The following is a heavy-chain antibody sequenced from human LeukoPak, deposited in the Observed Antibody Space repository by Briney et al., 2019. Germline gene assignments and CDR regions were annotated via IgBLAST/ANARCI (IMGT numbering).Heavy chain of an antibody. J-gene: IGHJ4*02. Sequence: SETLSLTCTVSGGSVSSGSYYWSWIRQPPAKGLEWIGYIYYSRSTHDNPSLKSRVTISVDTSKNQFSLKLSSVTAADTAVYYCARARGVAVANWGQGTLVTVSS. CDR3: ARARGVAVAN. CDR1: GGSVSSGSYY. V-gene: IGHV4-61*01. D-gene: IGHD6-19*01. CDR2: IYYSRST.